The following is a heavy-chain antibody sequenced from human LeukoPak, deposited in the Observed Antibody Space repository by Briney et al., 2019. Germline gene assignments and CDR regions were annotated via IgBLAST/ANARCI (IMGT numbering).Heavy chain of an antibody. CDR1: GFTFDDYA. J-gene: IGHJ4*02. V-gene: IGHV3-9*01. D-gene: IGHD3-10*01. CDR2: ISWNSGSI. CDR3: AKDYGSGSYLPYFDY. Sequence: PGRSLRLSCAASGFTFDDYAMPWVRQAPGKGLEWVSGISWNSGSIGYADSVKGRFTISRDNAKNSLYLQMNSLRAEDTALYYCAKDYGSGSYLPYFDYWGQGTLVTVSS.